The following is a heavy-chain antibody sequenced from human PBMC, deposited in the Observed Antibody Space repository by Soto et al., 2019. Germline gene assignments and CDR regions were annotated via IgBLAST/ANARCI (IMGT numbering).Heavy chain of an antibody. Sequence: SQTLSLTCVISGDSVSSNSAAWNWIRQSPSRGLEWLGRAYYRSQWYYDSAVSVRSRITVIPDTSKNQFSLQLNSVTPEDTAVYYCTKQKGDRPHYNGIYVWAQVITAPVSS. V-gene: IGHV6-1*01. CDR2: AYYRSQWYY. D-gene: IGHD2-21*02. CDR1: GDSVSSNSAA. J-gene: IGHJ6*02. CDR3: TKQKGDRPHYNGIYV.